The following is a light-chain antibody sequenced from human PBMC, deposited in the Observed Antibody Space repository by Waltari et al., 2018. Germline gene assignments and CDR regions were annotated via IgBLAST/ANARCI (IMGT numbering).Light chain of an antibody. Sequence: DIVMTQSPDSLAVSLGARATINCKSSQSLLYSSINKNSLAWYQQKPGQTPKLLIYGASSRESGVPDRFSASGSGTDFTLTIRSLQAEDVAVYYCQQYYSTPLTFGGGTKVEIK. J-gene: IGKJ4*01. CDR3: QQYYSTPLT. V-gene: IGKV4-1*01. CDR2: GAS. CDR1: QSLLYSSINKNS.